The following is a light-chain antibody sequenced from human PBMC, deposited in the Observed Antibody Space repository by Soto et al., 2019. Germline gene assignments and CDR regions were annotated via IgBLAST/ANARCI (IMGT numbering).Light chain of an antibody. CDR2: EGS. J-gene: IGLJ1*01. Sequence: ALTQPASVSGSPGQSITLSCTGTSSDLGSYNLVSWYQQHPGKAPKLMIYEGSKRPSGVSYRFSGSKSGNTASLTISGLQTEDEADYYCCSYAGSSTFVFGTGTKVTVL. V-gene: IGLV2-23*01. CDR1: SSDLGSYNL. CDR3: CSYAGSSTFV.